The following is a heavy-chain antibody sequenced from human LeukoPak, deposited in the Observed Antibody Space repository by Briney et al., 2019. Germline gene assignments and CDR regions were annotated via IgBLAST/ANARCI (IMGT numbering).Heavy chain of an antibody. CDR3: ARYVGTFYDILTGNVDY. J-gene: IGHJ4*02. Sequence: GRSLRLSCAASGFTFSSYGMHWVRQAPGKGLEWVAVIWYGGSNKYYADSVKGRFTISRDNSKNTLYLQMNRLRAEDTAVYYCARYVGTFYDILTGNVDYWGQGTLVTVSS. CDR2: IWYGGSNK. V-gene: IGHV3-33*01. CDR1: GFTFSSYG. D-gene: IGHD3-9*01.